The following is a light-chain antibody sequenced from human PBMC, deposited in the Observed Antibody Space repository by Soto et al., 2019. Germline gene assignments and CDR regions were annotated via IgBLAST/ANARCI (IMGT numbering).Light chain of an antibody. CDR2: EVS. Sequence: QSVLTQPASVSGSPGQSITISCTGTSSDVGSYNLVSWYQHHPGKAPKLMIYEVSKRPSGVSNRFSGSKSGNTASLTISGLQAEDEADYYCCSYAGSSTSVFGGGTKLTVL. CDR1: SSDVGSYNL. CDR3: CSYAGSSTSV. J-gene: IGLJ2*01. V-gene: IGLV2-23*02.